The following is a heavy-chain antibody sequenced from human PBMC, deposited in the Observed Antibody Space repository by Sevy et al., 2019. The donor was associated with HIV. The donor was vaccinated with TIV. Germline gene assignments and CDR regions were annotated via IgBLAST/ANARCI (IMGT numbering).Heavy chain of an antibody. CDR3: ARAVYYSVFYVILTGLDY. CDR2: ISVYNGNT. D-gene: IGHD3-9*01. Sequence: ASVKVSCKASGYTFTSYGISWARQAPGQGLEWMGWISVYNGNTNYAQKLQARVTMTTDTSTSTANMELRSLRSDDTAVYYCARAVYYSVFYVILTGLDYWGQGTLVTVSS. V-gene: IGHV1-18*01. J-gene: IGHJ4*02. CDR1: GYTFTSYG.